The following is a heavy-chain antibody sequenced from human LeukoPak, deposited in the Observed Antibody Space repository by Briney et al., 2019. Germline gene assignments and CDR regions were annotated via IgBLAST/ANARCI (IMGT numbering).Heavy chain of an antibody. CDR2: IYYSGST. CDR1: GGSVSSGSYY. V-gene: IGHV4-61*01. J-gene: IGHJ6*02. Sequence: SETLSLTCTVSGGSVSSGSYYWSWIRQLPGKGLEWIGYIYYSGSTNYNPSLKSRVTISVDTSKNQFSLKLSSVTAADTAVYYCARDRWGYDFWSGYSHYYGMDVWGQGTTVTVSS. CDR3: ARDRWGYDFWSGYSHYYGMDV. D-gene: IGHD3-3*01.